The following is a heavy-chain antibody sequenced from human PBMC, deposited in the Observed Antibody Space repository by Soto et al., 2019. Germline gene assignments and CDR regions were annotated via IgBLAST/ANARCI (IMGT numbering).Heavy chain of an antibody. CDR2: ISYDGSNK. J-gene: IGHJ5*02. CDR1: GFTFSSYA. D-gene: IGHD3-10*01. V-gene: IGHV3-30-3*01. CDR3: ARALMTRWFGELSANP. Sequence: QVQLVESGGGVVQPGRSLRLSCAASGFTFSSYAMHWVRQAPGKGLEWVAVISYDGSNKYYADSVKGRFTISRDNSKNTLYLQMNSLRAEDTAVYYCARALMTRWFGELSANPWGQGTLVTVSS.